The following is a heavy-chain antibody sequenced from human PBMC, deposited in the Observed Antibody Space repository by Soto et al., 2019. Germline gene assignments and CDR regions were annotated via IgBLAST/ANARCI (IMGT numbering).Heavy chain of an antibody. D-gene: IGHD3-16*02. Sequence: GGSLRLSCAASGFTFSNYEMHWVHQAPGKGLEYVSGISNNGAHTDYAKSVKGRFTISRDNSENTLYLQMNSLRAEDTAVYYCTGSYRSVYYYYGMDVWGQGTTVTVSS. CDR3: TGSYRSVYYYYGMDV. J-gene: IGHJ6*02. CDR2: ISNNGAHT. CDR1: GFTFSNYE. V-gene: IGHV3-64*01.